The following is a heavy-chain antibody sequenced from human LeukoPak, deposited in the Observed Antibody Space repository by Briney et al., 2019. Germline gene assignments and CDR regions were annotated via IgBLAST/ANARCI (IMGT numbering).Heavy chain of an antibody. J-gene: IGHJ3*02. CDR1: GFTVSSNY. D-gene: IGHD6-19*01. CDR3: ARGWYEDAFDI. CDR2: IYSGGST. V-gene: IGHV3-53*01. Sequence: GGSLRLSCAASGFTVSSNYMSWVRQAPGKGLEWVSVIYSGGSTYYADSVKGRFTISRDNSKNTLYLQMNSLRAEDTAVYYCARGWYEDAFDIWGQGTMVTVSS.